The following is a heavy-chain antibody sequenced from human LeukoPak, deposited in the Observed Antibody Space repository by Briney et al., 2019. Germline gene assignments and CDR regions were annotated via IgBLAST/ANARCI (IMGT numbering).Heavy chain of an antibody. CDR2: IYYSGST. D-gene: IGHD3-3*01. Sequence: SETLSLTCTVSGGSISGYYWSWIRQPPGKGLEWVGYIYYSGSTNYNPSLKSRVTISVDTSKNQFSLKLSSVTAADTAVYYCARLPRYDFWSWGQGTLVTVSS. CDR1: GGSISGYY. J-gene: IGHJ4*02. CDR3: ARLPRYDFWS. V-gene: IGHV4-59*08.